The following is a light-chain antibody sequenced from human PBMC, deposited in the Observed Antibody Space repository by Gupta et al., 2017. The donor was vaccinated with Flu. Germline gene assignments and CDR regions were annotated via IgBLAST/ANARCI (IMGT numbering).Light chain of an antibody. CDR1: QTVNETY. CDR3: QHFGTSPLYA. CDR2: VAS. J-gene: IGKJ2*01. V-gene: IGKV3-20*01. Sequence: TRSGKARQTVNETYFALYLQKPGPAPRLLIYVASMRWGGVPDRFSGSGSRTDFTLTISRLEPEDFAVYYCQHFGTSPLYAFGQGTKVEIK.